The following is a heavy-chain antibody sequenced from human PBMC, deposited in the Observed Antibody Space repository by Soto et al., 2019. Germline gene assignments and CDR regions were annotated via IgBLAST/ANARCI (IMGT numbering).Heavy chain of an antibody. V-gene: IGHV1-69*13. CDR2: IIPIFGTA. D-gene: IGHD3-22*01. J-gene: IGHJ4*02. Sequence: SVKVSCKASGGTFSSYAISWVRQAPGQGLEWMGGIIPIFGTANYAQKFQGRVTITADESTSTAYMELSSLRSEDTAVYYCASANYYDSSGYRGGSYYFDYWGQGTLVTVSS. CDR1: GGTFSSYA. CDR3: ASANYYDSSGYRGGSYYFDY.